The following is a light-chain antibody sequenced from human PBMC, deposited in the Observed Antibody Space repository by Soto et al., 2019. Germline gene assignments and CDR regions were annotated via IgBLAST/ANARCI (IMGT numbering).Light chain of an antibody. V-gene: IGKV3-15*01. CDR3: QQCNNWHLMYK. J-gene: IGKJ2*01. CDR2: GAS. Sequence: EIVMTQSPATLSVSPGERATLSCRASQRVSSNLAWYQQKPGHAPRLLIYGASTRATGIPDRFSDSGSGTEVPLTISRRQSEFFAVYYCQQCNNWHLMYKFRQGNKLAIK. CDR1: QRVSSN.